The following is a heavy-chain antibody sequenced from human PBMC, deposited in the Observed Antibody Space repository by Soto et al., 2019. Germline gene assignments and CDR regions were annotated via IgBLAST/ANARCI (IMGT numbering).Heavy chain of an antibody. Sequence: SETLSLTCTVSGGSISSGDYYWSWIRQPPGKGLEWIGYIYYSGSTYYNPSLKSRVTISVDTSKNQFSLKLSSVTAADTAVYYCALTPFTFPNWFDPWGQGTLVTVSS. V-gene: IGHV4-30-4*01. CDR1: GGSISSGDYY. J-gene: IGHJ5*02. D-gene: IGHD3-16*01. CDR3: ALTPFTFPNWFDP. CDR2: IYYSGST.